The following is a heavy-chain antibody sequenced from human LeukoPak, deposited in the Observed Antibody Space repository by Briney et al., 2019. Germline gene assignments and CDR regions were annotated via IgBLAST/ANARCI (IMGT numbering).Heavy chain of an antibody. J-gene: IGHJ5*02. V-gene: IGHV3-23*01. CDR1: GFTFSSYA. CDR2: ISGSGGRT. CDR3: AKDLGVVGYYDSSGYGT. D-gene: IGHD3-22*01. Sequence: GGSLRLSCAASGFTFSSYAMSWVRQAPGKGLEWVSAISGSGGRTYYADSVKGRFTISRDNSKNTLYLQMNSLRAEDTAVYYCAKDLGVVGYYDSSGYGTWGQGTLVTVSS.